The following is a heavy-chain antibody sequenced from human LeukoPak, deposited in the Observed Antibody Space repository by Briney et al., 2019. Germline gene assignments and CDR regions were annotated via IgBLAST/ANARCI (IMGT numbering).Heavy chain of an antibody. CDR1: GFTFNNYW. J-gene: IGHJ4*02. CDR2: ISSDGSGT. V-gene: IGHV3-74*01. D-gene: IGHD3-10*01. Sequence: PGGSLRLSCAASGFTFNNYWMHWVRQAPGKGLVWVSRISSDGSGTRYADSVRGRFTISRDNAKNTLYLQMNSLRDEDTALYYCASGDGSGTYYNYWGQGTLVTVSS. CDR3: ASGDGSGTYYNY.